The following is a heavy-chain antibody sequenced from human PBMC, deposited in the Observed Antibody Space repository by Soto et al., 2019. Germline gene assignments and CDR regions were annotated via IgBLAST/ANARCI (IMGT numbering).Heavy chain of an antibody. CDR3: ARSLSGYYLYFDY. Sequence: ASVNVSCKASGYTFTSYAMHWVRQAPGQRLEWMGWINAGNGNTKYSQKFQGRVTITRDTSASTAYMELSSLRSEDTAVYYCARSLSGYYLYFDYWGQGTLVTVSS. CDR2: INAGNGNT. J-gene: IGHJ4*02. V-gene: IGHV1-3*01. CDR1: GYTFTSYA. D-gene: IGHD3-22*01.